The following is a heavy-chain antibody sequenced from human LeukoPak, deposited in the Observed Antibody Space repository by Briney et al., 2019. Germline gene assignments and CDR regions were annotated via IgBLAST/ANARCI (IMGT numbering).Heavy chain of an antibody. D-gene: IGHD1-26*01. CDR1: GFIFDNYN. V-gene: IGHV3-21*01. Sequence: GGSLRLSCAASGFIFDNYNMNWVRQAPGKGLEWVSSISSSSSYIYYADSVKGRFTISRDNAKNSLYLQMNSLRAEDTAVYYCARDYSGSSNHLFDYWGQGTLVTVSS. J-gene: IGHJ4*02. CDR3: ARDYSGSSNHLFDY. CDR2: ISSSSSYI.